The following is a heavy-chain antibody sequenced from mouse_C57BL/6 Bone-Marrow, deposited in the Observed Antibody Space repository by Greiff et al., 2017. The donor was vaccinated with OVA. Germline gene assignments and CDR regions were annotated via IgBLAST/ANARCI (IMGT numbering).Heavy chain of an antibody. CDR1: GFTFSSYG. Sequence: EVKLVESGGDLVKPGGSLKLSCAASGFTFSSYGMSWVRQTPDKRLEWVATISSGGSYTYYPDSVKGRFTISRDNAKNTLYLQMSSLKSEDTAMYYCARREDYDGDYYAMDYWGQGTSVTVSS. J-gene: IGHJ4*01. CDR2: ISSGGSYT. D-gene: IGHD2-4*01. CDR3: ARREDYDGDYYAMDY. V-gene: IGHV5-6*02.